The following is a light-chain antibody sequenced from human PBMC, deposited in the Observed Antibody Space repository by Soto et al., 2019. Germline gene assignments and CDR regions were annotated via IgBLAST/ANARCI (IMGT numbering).Light chain of an antibody. J-gene: IGKJ2*01. CDR3: QQYGSSQYT. CDR2: GAS. Sequence: EIVLTQSPGTLSLSPGERATLSCRASQSVSSKYLAWYQQKPGQAPRLRIYGASSRATRIQDSFSGSRSGTDFSLPISRLEPEDVAIYYCQQYGSSQYTFGQGTKLEIK. CDR1: QSVSSKY. V-gene: IGKV3-20*01.